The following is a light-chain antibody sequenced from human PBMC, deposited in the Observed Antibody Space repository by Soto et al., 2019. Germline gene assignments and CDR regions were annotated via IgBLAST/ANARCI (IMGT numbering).Light chain of an antibody. V-gene: IGKV1-39*01. J-gene: IGKJ2*01. CDR1: QSISKS. Sequence: DIQMTQSPSSLSASIGDRVTITCRASQSISKSLNWYQQKPGRAPTLLISVASTLHSGVPSRFSGSGSGTDFTLTISSLQPEDFATYYCQQSYSTPPMYTFGQGTKLEIK. CDR3: QQSYSTPPMYT. CDR2: VAS.